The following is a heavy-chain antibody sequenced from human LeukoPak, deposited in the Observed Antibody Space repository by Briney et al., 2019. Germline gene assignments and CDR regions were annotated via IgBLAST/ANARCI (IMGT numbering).Heavy chain of an antibody. CDR1: GFTFSSYS. CDR3: ARGPRDYYGSGSSKRDYYYYYMDV. Sequence: GGSLRLSCAASGFTFSSYSMNWVRQAPGKGLEWVSYISSSSSTIYYADSVKGRFTISRDNAKNSLYLQMNSLRAEDTAVYYCARGPRDYYGSGSSKRDYYYYYMDVWGKGTT. V-gene: IGHV3-48*04. J-gene: IGHJ6*03. D-gene: IGHD3-10*01. CDR2: ISSSSSTI.